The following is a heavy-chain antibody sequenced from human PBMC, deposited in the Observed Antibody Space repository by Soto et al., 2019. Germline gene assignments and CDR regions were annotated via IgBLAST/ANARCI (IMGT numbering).Heavy chain of an antibody. CDR1: GGSISSGDYY. CDR3: ARVGPYCSSTSCTSLYFDY. Sequence: QVQLQESGPGLVKPSQTLSLTCTVSGGSISSGDYYWSWIRQPPGKGLEWIGYIYYSGSTYYNPSLKSRVTISVDTSQNQFSLKLSSVTAADTAVYYCARVGPYCSSTSCTSLYFDYWGQGTLVTVSS. V-gene: IGHV4-30-4*01. D-gene: IGHD2-2*01. CDR2: IYYSGST. J-gene: IGHJ4*02.